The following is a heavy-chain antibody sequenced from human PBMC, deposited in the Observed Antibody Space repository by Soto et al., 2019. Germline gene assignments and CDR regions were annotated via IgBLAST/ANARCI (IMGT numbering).Heavy chain of an antibody. CDR1: GGSFSGYY. CDR2: INHSGST. Sequence: QVQLQQWGAGLLKPSETLSLTCAVYGGSFSGYYWSWIRQPPGKGLEWIGEINHSGSTNYNPSLKSRVTIPVDPSKNQFSLKLSSVTAADTAVYYCARVPEYSSSAQLDYWGQGTLVTVSS. J-gene: IGHJ4*02. CDR3: ARVPEYSSSAQLDY. D-gene: IGHD6-6*01. V-gene: IGHV4-34*01.